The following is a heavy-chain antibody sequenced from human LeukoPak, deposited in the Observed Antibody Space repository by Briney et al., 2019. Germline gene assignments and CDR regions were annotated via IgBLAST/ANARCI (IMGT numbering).Heavy chain of an antibody. Sequence: ASVKVSCKASGYTFTSYGISWVRQAPGQGLEWMGWISPYNGNTNYAQKFQGRVNMTTDTSTSTAYMELRSLRSDDTAVYYCARAPCSSTRCWDDYYYGMDVWGQGTTVTGSS. V-gene: IGHV1-18*01. J-gene: IGHJ6*02. CDR1: GYTFTSYG. CDR2: ISPYNGNT. D-gene: IGHD2-2*01. CDR3: ARAPCSSTRCWDDYYYGMDV.